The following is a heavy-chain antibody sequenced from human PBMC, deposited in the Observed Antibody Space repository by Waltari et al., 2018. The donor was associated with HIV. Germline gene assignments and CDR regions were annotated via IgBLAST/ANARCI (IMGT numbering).Heavy chain of an antibody. J-gene: IGHJ4*02. CDR2: IIPILGIA. Sequence: QVQLVQSGAEVKKPGSSVKVSCKASGGTFSSYAISWVRQAPGQGLEWMGRIIPILGIANYAQKFQGRVTITADKSTSTAYMELSSLRSEDTAVYYCARAGPIRLMRTTVTTDFDYWGQGTLVTVSS. V-gene: IGHV1-69*04. CDR1: GGTFSSYA. D-gene: IGHD4-17*01. CDR3: ARAGPIRLMRTTVTTDFDY.